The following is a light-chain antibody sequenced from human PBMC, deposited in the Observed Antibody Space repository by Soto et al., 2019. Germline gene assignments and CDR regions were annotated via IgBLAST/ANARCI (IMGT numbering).Light chain of an antibody. CDR2: DVS. J-gene: IGLJ1*01. CDR3: CSYAGRDTLYV. Sequence: QSALTQPRSVSGSPGQSVTISCTGTSTDVGGYNYVSWYQQHPGKVPKLILYDVSKRPSGVPDRFSGSKSGNTASLTISGLQAEYEADYYCCSYAGRDTLYVFGSGTKVTVL. CDR1: STDVGGYNY. V-gene: IGLV2-11*01.